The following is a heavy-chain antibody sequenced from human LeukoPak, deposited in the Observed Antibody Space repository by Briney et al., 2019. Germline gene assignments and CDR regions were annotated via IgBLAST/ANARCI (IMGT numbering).Heavy chain of an antibody. CDR3: ARGISLAGTNDAFDV. CDR1: GFTFSNYA. J-gene: IGHJ3*01. CDR2: ISYDGSNK. Sequence: GRSLRLSCAASGFTFSNYAIYWVRQAPGKGLEWVAVISYDGSNKFYADSVKGRFTISRDNSKNTLYLQMNSLRAADTAVYYCARGISLAGTNDAFDVWGQGTMVTVSS. V-gene: IGHV3-30-3*01. D-gene: IGHD6-13*01.